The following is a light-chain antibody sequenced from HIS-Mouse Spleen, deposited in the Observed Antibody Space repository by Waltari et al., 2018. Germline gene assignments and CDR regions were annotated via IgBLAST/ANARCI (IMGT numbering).Light chain of an antibody. Sequence: SYELTQPPSAPVSPGQTARITCPGAALPKKDAYLYQQKSGQAPVLVIYEDSKRPSGIPERFSGSSSGTMATLTISGAQVEDEADYYCYSTDSSGNHRVFGGGTKLTVL. CDR3: YSTDSSGNHRV. J-gene: IGLJ2*01. V-gene: IGLV3-10*01. CDR1: ALPKKD. CDR2: EDS.